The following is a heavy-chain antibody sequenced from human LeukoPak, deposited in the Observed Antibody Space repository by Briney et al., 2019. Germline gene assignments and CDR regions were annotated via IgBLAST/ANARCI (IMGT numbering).Heavy chain of an antibody. Sequence: PGGSLRLSCAASGFTFSSYAMSWVRQAPGKGLEWVSAISGSGGSTYYADSVKGRFTISRDNSKNTLYLQMNSLRAEDTAVYYCAKDLQRITMVRGVIISSHGMDVWGQGTTVTVSS. CDR1: GFTFSSYA. CDR2: ISGSGGST. CDR3: AKDLQRITMVRGVIISSHGMDV. J-gene: IGHJ6*02. V-gene: IGHV3-23*01. D-gene: IGHD3-10*01.